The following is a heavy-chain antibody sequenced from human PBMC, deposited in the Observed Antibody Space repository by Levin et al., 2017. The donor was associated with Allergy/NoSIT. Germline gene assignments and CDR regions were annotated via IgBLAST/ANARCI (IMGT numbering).Heavy chain of an antibody. D-gene: IGHD3-10*01. V-gene: IGHV1-8*01. CDR2: MNPNSGNT. CDR3: ARVVGVTSGWGIDP. CDR1: GYTFTNYD. J-gene: IGHJ5*02. Sequence: ASVKVSCKASGYTFTNYDITWVRQAAGQGLEWMGWMNPNSGNTGYAQKFRGRVTMTRSTSISTAYMELSSLRSEDTAVYYCARVVGVTSGWGIDPWGQGTLVTVSS.